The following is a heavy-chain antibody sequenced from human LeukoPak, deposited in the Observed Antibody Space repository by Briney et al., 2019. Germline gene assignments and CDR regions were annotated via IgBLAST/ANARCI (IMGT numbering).Heavy chain of an antibody. CDR2: IFPSGGEI. CDR3: ATYRQVLLPFES. Sequence: GGTLRLSCAASGFTFSSYGMSWVRQAPGKGLEWVSSIFPSGGEIHYADSVRGRFTISRDNSKSTLSLQMNSLRAEDTAIYYCATYRQVLLPFESWGQGTLVTVSS. J-gene: IGHJ4*02. V-gene: IGHV3-23*01. D-gene: IGHD2-8*02. CDR1: GFTFSSYG.